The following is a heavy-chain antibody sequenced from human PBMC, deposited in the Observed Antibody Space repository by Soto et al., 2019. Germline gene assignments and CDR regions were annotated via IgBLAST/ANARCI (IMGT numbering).Heavy chain of an antibody. D-gene: IGHD3-9*01. J-gene: IGHJ1*01. V-gene: IGHV3-66*01. CDR3: ARDLLHYDILTGFN. CDR2: IYSGGST. CDR1: GFTVSSNY. Sequence: EVQLVESGGGLVQPGGSLRLSCAASGFTVSSNYMSWVRQAPGKGLEWVSVIYSGGSTYYADSVKGRFTISRDKSKNTLYLQMNRLRDEDTAVYYCARDLLHYDILTGFNWGQGTLVTVSS.